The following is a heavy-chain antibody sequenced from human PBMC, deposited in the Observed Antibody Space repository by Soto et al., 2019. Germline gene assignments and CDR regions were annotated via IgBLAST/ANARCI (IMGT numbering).Heavy chain of an antibody. CDR2: INPNSGGT. CDR3: AKDISAAPNYYGMDV. V-gene: IGHV1-2*04. Sequence: ASVKVSCKASGYTFTGYNMHWVRQAPGQGLEWMGWINPNSGGTNYAQKFQGWVTVTRDTSISTAHMELRLRSDDTAVYYCAKDISAAPNYYGMDVWGQGTTVTVSS. D-gene: IGHD6-13*01. J-gene: IGHJ6*02. CDR1: GYTFTGYN.